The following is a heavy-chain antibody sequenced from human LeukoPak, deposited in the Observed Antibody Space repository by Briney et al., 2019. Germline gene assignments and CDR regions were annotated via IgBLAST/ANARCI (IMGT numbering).Heavy chain of an antibody. CDR1: GFTFSSYA. D-gene: IGHD3-10*01. J-gene: IGHJ4*02. CDR2: ISPSGDIT. V-gene: IGHV3-23*01. CDR3: AKDDAWLRFGE. Sequence: GGSLRLSCAASGFTFSSYAMSWVRQAPGKGLEWVSGISPSGDITYYADSVKGRFTISRANSKNTLYLEVISLTAEDTAVYYCAKDDAWLRFGEWSQGTLVTVSS.